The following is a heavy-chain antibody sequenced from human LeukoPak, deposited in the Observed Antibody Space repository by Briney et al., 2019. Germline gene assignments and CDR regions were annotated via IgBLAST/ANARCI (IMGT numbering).Heavy chain of an antibody. CDR3: TTDQLYYGSGTYWSGYFRH. Sequence: PGGSLRLSCAASGISVSSNYMSWVRQAPGKGLQWVSVIYVDGSTYYADSVKGRITISRDNSRNTLYLQMNSLKTEDTAVYYCTTDQLYYGSGTYWSGYFRHWGQGTQVTVSS. V-gene: IGHV3-66*01. CDR2: IYVDGST. CDR1: GISVSSNY. D-gene: IGHD3-10*01. J-gene: IGHJ1*01.